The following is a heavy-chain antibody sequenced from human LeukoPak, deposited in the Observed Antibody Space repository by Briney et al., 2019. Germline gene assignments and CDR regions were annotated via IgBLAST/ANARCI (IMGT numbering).Heavy chain of an antibody. CDR2: IYYSGST. V-gene: IGHV4-59*01. J-gene: IGHJ4*02. Sequence: SETLSLTCTVSGGSISSYYWSWIRQPPGKGLEWIGYIYYSGSTNYNPSLKSRVTISVDTSKNQFSLKLSSVTAADTAVYYCARGPTIGFFDYWGQGTLVTVSS. D-gene: IGHD5-24*01. CDR1: GGSISSYY. CDR3: ARGPTIGFFDY.